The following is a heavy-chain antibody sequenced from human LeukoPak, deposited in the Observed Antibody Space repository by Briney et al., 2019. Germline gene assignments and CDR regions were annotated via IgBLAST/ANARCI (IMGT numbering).Heavy chain of an antibody. V-gene: IGHV4-4*07. D-gene: IGHD1-26*01. CDR2: IHSSGNT. Sequence: SETLSLTCTVSGDSFSSFYWTWIRQPAGRGPEWIGRIHSSGNTRFNPSLESRVTMSLDTSKNQFSLNLRSVTAADTALYYCAKGSSSGASYFGSWGQGTLVTAYS. CDR1: GDSFSSFY. CDR3: AKGSSSGASYFGS. J-gene: IGHJ4*01.